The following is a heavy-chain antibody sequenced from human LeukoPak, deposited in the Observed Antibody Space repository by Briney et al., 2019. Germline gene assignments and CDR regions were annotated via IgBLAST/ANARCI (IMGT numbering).Heavy chain of an antibody. CDR2: IYTSGST. CDR1: GGSISSGSYY. V-gene: IGHV4-61*02. CDR3: AREVVIQRNWFDP. J-gene: IGHJ5*02. D-gene: IGHD3-22*01. Sequence: SETLSLTCTVSGGSISSGSYYWSRIRQPAGKGLEWFGRIYTSGSTNYNPSLKSRVTISVDTSKNQFSLTLSSVTAADTAVYYCAREVVIQRNWFDPWGQGTLVTVSS.